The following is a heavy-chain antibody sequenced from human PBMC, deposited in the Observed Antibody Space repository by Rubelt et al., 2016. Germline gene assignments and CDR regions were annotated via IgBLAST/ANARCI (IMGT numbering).Heavy chain of an antibody. CDR1: GFSLSNARMG. CDR2: IYWDDDK. J-gene: IGHJ4*02. CDR3: AHRRLHTRNYYDSSGYYYWGY. V-gene: IGHV2-5*08. Sequence: QVTLKESGPVLVKPTETLTLTCTVSGFSLSNARMGVSWIRQPPGKALEWLALIYWDDDKRYSPSLKSRLTIPNDTSNNQVVLTMTNMDPVDTATYYCAHRRLHTRNYYDSSGYYYWGYWGQGTLVTVSS. D-gene: IGHD3-22*01.